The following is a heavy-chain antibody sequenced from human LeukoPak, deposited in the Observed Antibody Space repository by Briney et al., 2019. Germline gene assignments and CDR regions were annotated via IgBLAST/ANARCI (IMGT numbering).Heavy chain of an antibody. Sequence: ASVKVSCKASGYTFTSYAMHWVRQAPGQRLEWMGWINAGNGNTEYSQKFQGRVTITRDTSASTAYMELSSLRSEDTAVYYCARDRTVGVVVPAAPGAYWGQGTLVTVSS. CDR3: ARDRTVGVVVPAAPGAY. V-gene: IGHV1-3*01. CDR2: INAGNGNT. CDR1: GYTFTSYA. J-gene: IGHJ4*02. D-gene: IGHD2-2*01.